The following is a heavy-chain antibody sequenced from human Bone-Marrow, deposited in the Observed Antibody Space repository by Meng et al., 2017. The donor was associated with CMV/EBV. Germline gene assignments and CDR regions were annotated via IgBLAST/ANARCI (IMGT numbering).Heavy chain of an antibody. Sequence: GESLKISCAASGFTFSTYTLHWVRQAPGKGLEWVAVISYDGITKYYADSVKGRFTISRDNSKNTVYLQMNSLRAEDTAVYYCTRHNSGYAVNYYYYGMDVWGQGTTVTVSS. V-gene: IGHV3-30*04. J-gene: IGHJ6*02. CDR1: GFTFSTYT. CDR2: ISYDGITK. D-gene: IGHD5-12*01. CDR3: TRHNSGYAVNYYYYGMDV.